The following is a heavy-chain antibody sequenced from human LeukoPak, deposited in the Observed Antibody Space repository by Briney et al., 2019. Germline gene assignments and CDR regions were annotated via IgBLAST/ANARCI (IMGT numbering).Heavy chain of an antibody. CDR3: ARASYNWN. V-gene: IGHV3-7*03. J-gene: IGHJ4*02. CDR1: GFTFSSYW. D-gene: IGHD1-20*01. Sequence: PGGSLRLSCAASGFTFSSYWMTWVRQAPGKGLEWVANIKQDGSEKYYVDSVKGRFTISRDDAKNSLYLQSSSLRADDTAVYYCARASYNWNWGQGTLVTVSS. CDR2: IKQDGSEK.